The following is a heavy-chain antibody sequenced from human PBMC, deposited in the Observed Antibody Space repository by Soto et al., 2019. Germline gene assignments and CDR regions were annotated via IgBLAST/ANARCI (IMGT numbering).Heavy chain of an antibody. Sequence: GGSLRLSCAASGFIFTNFYMTWIRQAPGKGLELVSYISPGGDIRNYVDSVKGRFTISRDNTNRLVYLHMNSLRAEDPAVYYCTRDPRITDFWGQGTLVTVSS. J-gene: IGHJ4*02. CDR2: ISPGGDIR. CDR1: GFIFTNFY. CDR3: TRDPRITDF. D-gene: IGHD3-16*01. V-gene: IGHV3-11*01.